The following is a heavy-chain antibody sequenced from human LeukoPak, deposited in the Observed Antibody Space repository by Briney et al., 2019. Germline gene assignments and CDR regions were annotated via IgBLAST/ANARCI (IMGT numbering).Heavy chain of an antibody. D-gene: IGHD4-17*01. CDR2: IYTSGST. CDR1: GGSISRSSYY. CDR3: ATTVTTVGYYYMDV. J-gene: IGHJ6*03. Sequence: PSETLSLTCTVSGGSISRSSYYWGWIRQPPGKGLEWIGRIYTSGSTNYNPSLKSRVTISVDTSKNQFSLKLSSVTAADTAVYYCATTVTTVGYYYMDVWGKGTTVTVSS. V-gene: IGHV4-39*07.